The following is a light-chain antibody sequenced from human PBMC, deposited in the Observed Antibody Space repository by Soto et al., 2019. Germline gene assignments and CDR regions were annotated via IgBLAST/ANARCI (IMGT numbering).Light chain of an antibody. CDR2: EVS. CDR3: SSYTTSRTWV. V-gene: IGLV2-14*01. Sequence: QSVLTQPASVSVSPGQSITISCTGTSSDVGNYNYVSWYQHHPGKAPKLMIYEVSYRPSGVSVRFSGSKSGNTASLTISGLQAEDEANYYCSSYTTSRTWVFGGGTKVTVL. J-gene: IGLJ3*02. CDR1: SSDVGNYNY.